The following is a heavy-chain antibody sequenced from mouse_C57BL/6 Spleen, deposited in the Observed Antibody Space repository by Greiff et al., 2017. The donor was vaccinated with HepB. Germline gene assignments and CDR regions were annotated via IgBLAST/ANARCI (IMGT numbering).Heavy chain of an antibody. Sequence: QVQLQQSGPELVKPGASVKISCKASGYAFSSSWMNWVKQRPGKGLEWIGRIYPGDGDTNYNGKFKGKATLTADKSSSTAYMQLSSLTSEDSAVYFCARSGSSYNYAMDYWGQGTSVTVSS. CDR3: ARSGSSYNYAMDY. J-gene: IGHJ4*01. D-gene: IGHD1-1*01. V-gene: IGHV1-82*01. CDR1: GYAFSSSW. CDR2: IYPGDGDT.